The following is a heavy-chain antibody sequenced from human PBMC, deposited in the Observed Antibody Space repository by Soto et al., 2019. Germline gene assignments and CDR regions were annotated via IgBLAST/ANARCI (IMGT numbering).Heavy chain of an antibody. CDR2: IIPKLGSA. D-gene: IGHD3-10*01. CDR3: ARSGRGQSASFDH. CDR1: GGGNLRDYR. J-gene: IGHJ4*02. Sequence: GASVKVSCKASGGGNLRDYRTTWVRRAPGQGLEWMGGIIPKLGSANYAQNFQGRVTITADTSISTAYMELSSLKSEDTAVYYCARSGRGQSASFDHWGQGTLVTVSS. V-gene: IGHV1-69*10.